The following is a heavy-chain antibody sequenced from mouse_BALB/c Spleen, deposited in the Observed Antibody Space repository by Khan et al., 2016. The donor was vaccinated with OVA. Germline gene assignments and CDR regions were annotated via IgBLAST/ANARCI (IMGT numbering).Heavy chain of an antibody. D-gene: IGHD1-1*01. J-gene: IGHJ2*01. CDR2: ISSGGST. CDR3: ARDGYYGSRRNYFDY. Sequence: EVELVESGGGLVKPGGSLKLSCAASGFTFSSYAMSWVRQTPEKRLEWVASISSGGSTYYPDSVKGRFTISRDNARNILYLQMSSLRSEDTAMYYCARDGYYGSRRNYFDYWGQGTTLTVSS. V-gene: IGHV5-6-5*01. CDR1: GFTFSSYA.